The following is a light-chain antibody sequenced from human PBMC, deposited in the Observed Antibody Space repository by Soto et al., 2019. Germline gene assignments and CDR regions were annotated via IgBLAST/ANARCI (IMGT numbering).Light chain of an antibody. J-gene: IGKJ1*01. Sequence: DVQMTQSPSTLSASVGDRVTITCRASQSISGWLAWYQQRPGKAPKLLIYDASILESGVSGRFSGSGSGTEFTLTISSLQSEDFAVYYCQQYNNWPQTFGQGTKVDIK. CDR1: QSISGW. V-gene: IGKV1-5*01. CDR3: QQYNNWPQT. CDR2: DAS.